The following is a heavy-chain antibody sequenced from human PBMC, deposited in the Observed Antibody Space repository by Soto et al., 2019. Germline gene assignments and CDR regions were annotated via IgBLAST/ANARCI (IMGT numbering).Heavy chain of an antibody. D-gene: IGHD2-15*01. V-gene: IGHV3-23*01. Sequence: EVQLLESGGGLVQPGGSLRLSCAASGFTFSSYAMTWVRQAPGKGLEWVSTTSGSGGSAYYADSVKGRFTISRDNPKNTLYLQMNSLRAEDTAVYYCASRDPIVVGQDSDYWGQGTLVTVSS. CDR3: ASRDPIVVGQDSDY. CDR1: GFTFSSYA. CDR2: TSGSGGSA. J-gene: IGHJ4*02.